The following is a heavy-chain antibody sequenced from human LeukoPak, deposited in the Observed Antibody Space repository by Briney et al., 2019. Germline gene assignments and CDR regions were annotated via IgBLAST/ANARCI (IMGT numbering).Heavy chain of an antibody. V-gene: IGHV4-59*01. CDR1: GGSISSYY. J-gene: IGHJ6*03. CDR2: IYYSGST. Sequence: PSETLSLTCTVSGGSISSYYWSWIRQPPGKGLEWIGYIYYSGSTNYNPSHKSRVTISVDTSKNQFSLKLSSVTAADTAVYYCARSYSSSWYITQYYYYMDVWGKGTTVTVSS. CDR3: ARSYSSSWYITQYYYYMDV. D-gene: IGHD6-13*01.